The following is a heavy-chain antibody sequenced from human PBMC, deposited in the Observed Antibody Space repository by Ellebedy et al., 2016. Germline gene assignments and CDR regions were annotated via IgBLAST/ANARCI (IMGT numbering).Heavy chain of an antibody. CDR1: GFTFSSYS. Sequence: GESLKISXAASGFTFSSYSMNWVRQAPGKGLEWVSAISGSGGSTYYADSVKGRFTISRDNSKNTLYLQMNSLRAEDTAVYYCATPVGDYADYWGQGTLVTVSS. J-gene: IGHJ4*02. CDR3: ATPVGDYADY. V-gene: IGHV3-23*01. D-gene: IGHD4-17*01. CDR2: ISGSGGST.